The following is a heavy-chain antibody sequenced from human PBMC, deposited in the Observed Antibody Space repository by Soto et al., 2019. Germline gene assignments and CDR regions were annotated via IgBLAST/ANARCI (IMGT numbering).Heavy chain of an antibody. Sequence: PSETLSLTCAVYGGSFSGYYWSWIRQPPGKGLEWIGEINHSGSTNYNPSLKSRVTISVDTSKNQFSLKLSSVTAADTAVYYCARGKLSDYVWGSYRYHFEYWGQGTVVTVS. CDR1: GGSFSGYY. CDR2: INHSGST. D-gene: IGHD3-16*02. CDR3: ARGKLSDYVWGSYRYHFEY. V-gene: IGHV4-34*01. J-gene: IGHJ4*02.